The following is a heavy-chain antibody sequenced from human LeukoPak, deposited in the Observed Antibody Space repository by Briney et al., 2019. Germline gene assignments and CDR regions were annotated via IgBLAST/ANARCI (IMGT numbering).Heavy chain of an antibody. J-gene: IGHJ4*02. CDR2: IYTSGST. CDR3: ARATSMINLDY. D-gene: IGHD3-22*01. Sequence: PSETLSLTCTVSGASISSGNYYWSWIRQPAGKGLEWIGRIYTSGSTNYNPSLKSRVTISLDTSKNQFSLKLRSVTAADTAVYYCARATSMINLDYWGQGILVTVSS. V-gene: IGHV4-61*02. CDR1: GASISSGNYY.